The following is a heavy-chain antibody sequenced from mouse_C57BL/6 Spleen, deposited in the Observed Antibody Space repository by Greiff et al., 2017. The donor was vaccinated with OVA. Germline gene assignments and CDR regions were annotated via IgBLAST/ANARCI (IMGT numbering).Heavy chain of an antibody. J-gene: IGHJ4*01. Sequence: QVQLQQPGAELVKPGASVKLSCKASGYTFTSYWMHWVKQRPGQGLEWIGMIHPNSGSTNYNEKFKSKDTLAVDKSSSTAYMQLSSLTSEDSAVYCCARGNRGFMDYWGQGTSGTVSS. CDR3: ARGNRGFMDY. V-gene: IGHV1-64*01. CDR2: IHPNSGST. CDR1: GYTFTSYW. D-gene: IGHD2-14*01.